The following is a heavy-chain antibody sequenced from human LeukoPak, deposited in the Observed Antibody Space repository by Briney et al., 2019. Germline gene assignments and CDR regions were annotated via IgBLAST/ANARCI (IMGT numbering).Heavy chain of an antibody. CDR1: SGSISSSSYY. CDR3: ARVFPLISGSYFDY. D-gene: IGHD2-8*01. Sequence: SETLSLTCTVSSGSISSSSYYWGWIRQPPGKGLEWIARIYYSGSTYYNPSLKSRVTISVDTSKNQFSLKLSSVTAADTAVYYCARVFPLISGSYFDYWGQGTLVTVSS. V-gene: IGHV4-39*01. J-gene: IGHJ4*02. CDR2: IYYSGST.